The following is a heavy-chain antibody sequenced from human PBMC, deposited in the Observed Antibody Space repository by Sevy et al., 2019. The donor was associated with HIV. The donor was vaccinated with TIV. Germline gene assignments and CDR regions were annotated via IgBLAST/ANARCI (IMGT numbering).Heavy chain of an antibody. J-gene: IGHJ6*02. CDR3: ARDQGYCSGGSCFYYYYYGMDV. D-gene: IGHD2-15*01. Sequence: GGSLRLSFAASGFTFSSYSMNWDRQAPGKGLEWVSYISSSSSTIYYADSVKGRFTISRDNAKNSLYLQMNSLRAEDTAVYYCARDQGYCSGGSCFYYYYYGMDVWGQGTTVTVSS. CDR2: ISSSSSTI. V-gene: IGHV3-48*01. CDR1: GFTFSSYS.